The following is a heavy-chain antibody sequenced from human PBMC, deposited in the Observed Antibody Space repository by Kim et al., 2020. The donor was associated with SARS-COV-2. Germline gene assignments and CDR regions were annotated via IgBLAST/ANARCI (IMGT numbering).Heavy chain of an antibody. J-gene: IGHJ4*02. CDR3: AKGAGAPFFFDY. Sequence: GGFTISRDNAKNTLFLQMNSRRAEDTAVYYCAKGAGAPFFFDYWGQGTLVTVSS. D-gene: IGHD6-19*01. V-gene: IGHV3-23*01.